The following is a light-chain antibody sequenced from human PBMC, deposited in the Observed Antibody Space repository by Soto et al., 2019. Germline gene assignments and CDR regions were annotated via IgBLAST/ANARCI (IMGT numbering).Light chain of an antibody. CDR3: SSYAGSNFYV. Sequence: QSVLTQPPSASGYPGQSVTISCTGTSSDVGGYNYVSWYQQHPGKAPKLMVYAVSKRPSGVPDRFSGSKSGNTASLTVSGLQAEDEADYYCSSYAGSNFYVFGTGTKVTVL. CDR1: SSDVGGYNY. J-gene: IGLJ1*01. CDR2: AVS. V-gene: IGLV2-8*01.